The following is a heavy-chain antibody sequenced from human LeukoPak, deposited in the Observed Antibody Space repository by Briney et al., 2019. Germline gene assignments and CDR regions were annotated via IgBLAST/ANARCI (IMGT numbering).Heavy chain of an antibody. D-gene: IGHD2-15*01. V-gene: IGHV3-53*01. J-gene: IGHJ5*02. CDR2: IYSGGST. CDR1: GFTFSGYY. CDR3: ARGSGINWFDP. Sequence: GGSLRLSCAASGFTFSGYYMSWIRQAPGKGLEWVSVIYSGGSTYYADSVKGRFTISRDNSKNTLYLQMDSLRAEDTAVYYCARGSGINWFDPWGQGTLVTVSS.